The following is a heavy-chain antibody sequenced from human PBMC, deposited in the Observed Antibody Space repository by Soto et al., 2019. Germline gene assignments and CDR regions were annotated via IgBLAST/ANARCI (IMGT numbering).Heavy chain of an antibody. J-gene: IGHJ6*03. Sequence: LEILSLTCTVSGGSIISSSYYWGWIRQPPGKGLEWIGSIYYSGSTYYNPSLKSRVTISVDTSKNQFSLKLSSVTAADTAVYYCARILDYDFWSGYTRELYYYYMDVWGKGTTVTVSS. CDR1: GGSIISSSYY. D-gene: IGHD3-3*01. V-gene: IGHV4-39*01. CDR2: IYYSGST. CDR3: ARILDYDFWSGYTRELYYYYMDV.